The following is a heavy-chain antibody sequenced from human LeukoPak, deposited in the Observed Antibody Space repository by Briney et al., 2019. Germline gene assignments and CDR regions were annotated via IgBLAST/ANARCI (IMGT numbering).Heavy chain of an antibody. CDR1: GGSISSYY. J-gene: IGHJ4*02. D-gene: IGHD3-22*01. Sequence: KTSETLSLTCTVSGGSISSYYWSWIRQPPGKGLEWIGYIYYSGSTNYNPSLKSRVTISVDTSKNQFSLKLSSVTAADTAVYYCARGGDYYDSSGYYYHFDYWGQGTLVTVSS. CDR3: ARGGDYYDSSGYYYHFDY. V-gene: IGHV4-59*01. CDR2: IYYSGST.